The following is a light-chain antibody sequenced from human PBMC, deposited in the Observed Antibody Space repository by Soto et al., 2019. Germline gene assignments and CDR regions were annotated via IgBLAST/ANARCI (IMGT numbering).Light chain of an antibody. CDR2: DAL. Sequence: EIVFTQSPATRSLSPGETATLSCRTSRSVSNYFAWYQQKPGQAPRLLIYDALNRATGIPARFSAGGSETHSTLTISSLEPEDSAVYYCLQRSDWPTFGQGTRLEIK. J-gene: IGKJ5*01. V-gene: IGKV3-11*01. CDR1: RSVSNY. CDR3: LQRSDWPT.